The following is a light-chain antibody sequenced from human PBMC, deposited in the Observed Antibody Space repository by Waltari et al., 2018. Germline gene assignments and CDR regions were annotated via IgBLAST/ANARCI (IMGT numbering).Light chain of an antibody. V-gene: IGLV7-43*01. J-gene: IGLJ3*02. Sequence: QTVVTQEPSLTVSPGGTVTLTCASSAGEVTSGHHANWLQQRPGQPPSLRIFSTNDKHPSTPARFSGSLLGGKAALTLSEVQSEDEADYYCLLFFDNSRVFGGGTKLTVL. CDR3: LLFFDNSRV. CDR2: STN. CDR1: AGEVTSGHH.